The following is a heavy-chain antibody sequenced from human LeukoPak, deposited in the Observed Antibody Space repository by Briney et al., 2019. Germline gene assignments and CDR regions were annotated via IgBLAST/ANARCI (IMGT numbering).Heavy chain of an antibody. J-gene: IGHJ4*02. D-gene: IGHD3-3*01. CDR3: ARGKYYDFWSGYPFDY. Sequence: SVKVSCKASGYTFTSYAMHWVRQAPGQRLEWMGGIIPIFGTANYAQKFQGRVTITADESTSTAYMELSSLRSEDTAVYYCARGKYYDFWSGYPFDYWGQGTLVTVSP. V-gene: IGHV1-69*13. CDR2: IIPIFGTA. CDR1: GYTFTSYA.